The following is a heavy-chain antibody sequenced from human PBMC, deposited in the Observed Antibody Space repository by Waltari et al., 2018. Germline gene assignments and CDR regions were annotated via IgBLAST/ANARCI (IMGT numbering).Heavy chain of an antibody. CDR2: SYPGDSDT. J-gene: IGHJ4*02. D-gene: IGHD3-10*01. Sequence: EVQLVQSGAEAKKPGESLKLSWKGSGYRFSGSSLGWGRQMPGKGLQWMGISYPGDSDTRYSPSFQGRVTISVDKSISTAYLQWSSLQASDTAMYYCARHRPEGSGSYGFDFWGQGSLVTVSS. V-gene: IGHV5-51*01. CDR3: ARHRPEGSGSYGFDF. CDR1: GYRFSGSS.